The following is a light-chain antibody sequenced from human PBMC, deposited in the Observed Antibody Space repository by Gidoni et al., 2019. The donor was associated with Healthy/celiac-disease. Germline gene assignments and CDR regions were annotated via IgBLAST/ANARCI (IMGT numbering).Light chain of an antibody. CDR3: QQTYSCPWT. Sequence: DIQMTQSPSSLSASVGDRVTITCRASQSITNYLNWYQQQPGKAPKLLIYTASSLQSGVPSRFSGSGSGTDFTLTISSLQPEDSATYYCQQTYSCPWTFGHXTKVEIK. CDR1: QSITNY. V-gene: IGKV1-39*01. J-gene: IGKJ1*01. CDR2: TAS.